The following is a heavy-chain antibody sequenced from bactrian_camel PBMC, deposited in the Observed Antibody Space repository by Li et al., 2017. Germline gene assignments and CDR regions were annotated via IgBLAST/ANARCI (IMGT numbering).Heavy chain of an antibody. Sequence: HVQLVESGGGSVQAGGSLRLSCAASGYTYSSYCMGWFRQAPGKEREGVAAIDSDGSTSYADSVKGRFTISQDSAKAWLYLRMDSLALEDTGMYYCAMSALECYLDSWSEDDFKYWGQGTQVTVS. V-gene: IGHV3S26*01. CDR2: IDSDGST. D-gene: IGHD1*01. J-gene: IGHJ4*01. CDR1: GYTYSSYC. CDR3: AMSALECYLDSWSEDDFKY.